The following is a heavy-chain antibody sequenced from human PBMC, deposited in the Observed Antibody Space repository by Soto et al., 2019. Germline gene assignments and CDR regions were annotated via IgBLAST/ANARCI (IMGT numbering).Heavy chain of an antibody. J-gene: IGHJ6*02. V-gene: IGHV4-39*01. CDR2: IYYSGST. D-gene: IGHD5-18*01. CDR3: ARHAPIQLWPIGDYYYGMDV. Sequence: QLQLQESGPGLVKPSETLSLTCTVSGGSISSSSYYWGWIRQPPGKGLEWIGSIYYSGSTYYNPSLKSRVTISVGTSKNQFSLKLSSVTAADTAVYYCARHAPIQLWPIGDYYYGMDVWGQGTTVTVSS. CDR1: GGSISSSSYY.